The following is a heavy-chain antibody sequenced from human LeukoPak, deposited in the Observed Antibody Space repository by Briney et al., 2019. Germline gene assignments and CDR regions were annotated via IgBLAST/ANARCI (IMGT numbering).Heavy chain of an antibody. D-gene: IGHD1-14*01. J-gene: IGHJ4*02. V-gene: IGHV4-59*08. CDR1: GGSISSYY. CDR3: ARHITGGSHDLDY. Sequence: SETLSLTCTVSGGSISSYYWSWIRQPPGKGLEWIGEIYHSGSTNYNPSLKSRVTISVDTSKNQFSLKLISVTAADTAVYYCARHITGGSHDLDYWGQGTLVTVSS. CDR2: IYHSGST.